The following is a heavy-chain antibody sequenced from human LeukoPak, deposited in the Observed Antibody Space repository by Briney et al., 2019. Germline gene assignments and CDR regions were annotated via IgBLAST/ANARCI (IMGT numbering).Heavy chain of an antibody. D-gene: IGHD5-18*01. CDR2: IYYSGST. CDR3: ARFLHTALVY. J-gene: IGHJ4*02. V-gene: IGHV4-59*08. CDR1: GGSISSYY. Sequence: PSETLSLTCTVSGGSISSYYWSWIWQPPGKGLEWIGYIYYSGSTNYNPSLKSRVTISVDTSKNQFSLKLSSVTAADTAVYYCARFLHTALVYWGQGTLVTVSS.